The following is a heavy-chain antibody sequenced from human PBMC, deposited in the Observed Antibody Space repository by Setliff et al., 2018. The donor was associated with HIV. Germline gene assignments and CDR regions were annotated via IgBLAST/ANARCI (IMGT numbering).Heavy chain of an antibody. Sequence: PSETLSLTCTISGGSFGVYRWSWIRQSAGRGLEWIGRIDSSGTTDYKPSLKGRVAISVDTSRNQFSLRVTSVTAAETAVYFCARDRHSSGLGSYGPWGPGILVTVSS. D-gene: IGHD3-10*01. V-gene: IGHV4-4*07. CDR2: IDSSGTT. CDR1: GGSFGVYR. J-gene: IGHJ5*02. CDR3: ARDRHSSGLGSYGP.